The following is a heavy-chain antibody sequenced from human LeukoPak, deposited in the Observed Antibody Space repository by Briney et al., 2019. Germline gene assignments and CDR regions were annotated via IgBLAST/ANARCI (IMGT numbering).Heavy chain of an antibody. Sequence: SETLSLTCTVSGGSISSSSYYWGWIRQPPGKGLEWIGSIYYSGSTYYNPSLKSRVIISVDTSKNQFSLKLSSVTAADTAVYYCAREEGSSAPFDYWGQGTLVTVSS. CDR1: GGSISSSSYY. V-gene: IGHV4-39*07. CDR3: AREEGSSAPFDY. D-gene: IGHD6-6*01. CDR2: IYYSGST. J-gene: IGHJ4*02.